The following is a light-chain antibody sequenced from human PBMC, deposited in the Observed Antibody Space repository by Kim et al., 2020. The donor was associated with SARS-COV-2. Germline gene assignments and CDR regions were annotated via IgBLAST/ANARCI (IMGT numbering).Light chain of an antibody. CDR1: NIGSKS. Sequence: SYELTQPPSVSVAPGKTARITCGGNNIGSKSVHWYQQKPGQAPVLVVYDDTDGPSGIPGRFPGSNFGNTAPLPISGVEAGVEADYYGQVWDGGGDFFGTG. V-gene: IGLV3-21*03. CDR2: DDT. CDR3: QVWDGGGDF. J-gene: IGLJ1*01.